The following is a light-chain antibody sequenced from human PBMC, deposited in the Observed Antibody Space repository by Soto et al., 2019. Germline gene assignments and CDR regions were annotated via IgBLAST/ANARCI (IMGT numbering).Light chain of an antibody. CDR2: GAS. V-gene: IGKV3-15*01. Sequence: EIVMTQSPATLSVSPGERATLSCRASQSVSSNLAWYQQKPGQAPRLLIYGASTMATGIPARFSGSGSGTEFTLTISSLQSEDFAVYYVQQYNNWPPGRTFGPGTKVDIK. J-gene: IGKJ3*01. CDR3: QQYNNWPPGRT. CDR1: QSVSSN.